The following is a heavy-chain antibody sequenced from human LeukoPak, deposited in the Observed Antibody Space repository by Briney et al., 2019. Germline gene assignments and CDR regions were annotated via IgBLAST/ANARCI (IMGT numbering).Heavy chain of an antibody. V-gene: IGHV3-15*01. Sequence: GGSLRLSCAASGFTFTDAWMTWIRQGPGKGLEWVGRIKREADGGTADYAAPVNGRFTISRDDSKNTLYLQLNSLKTEDTGVYYCTTASYYDILTGFFTWGQGTLVTVSS. CDR1: GFTFTDAW. J-gene: IGHJ4*02. D-gene: IGHD3-9*01. CDR2: IKREADGGTA. CDR3: TTASYYDILTGFFT.